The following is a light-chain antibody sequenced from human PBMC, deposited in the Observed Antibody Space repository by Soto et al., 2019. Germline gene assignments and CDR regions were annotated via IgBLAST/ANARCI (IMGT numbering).Light chain of an antibody. J-gene: IGKJ4*01. Sequence: EIVLTQSPGTLSLSPGERATLSCRASPSVSGSNLAWYQQKPGQAPRLVIYGASSRATGIPDRFSGSGSGTDFTLTVSSLEPEDLAVYYCQQRSTWPLTFGGGTKVDNK. CDR1: PSVSGSN. CDR3: QQRSTWPLT. V-gene: IGKV3D-20*02. CDR2: GAS.